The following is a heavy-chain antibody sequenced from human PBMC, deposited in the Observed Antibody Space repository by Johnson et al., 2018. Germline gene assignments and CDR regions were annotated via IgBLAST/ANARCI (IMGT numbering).Heavy chain of an antibody. CDR1: GFTFDDYA. D-gene: IGHD6-19*01. CDR2: ISWNSGSI. V-gene: IGHV3-9*01. J-gene: IGHJ6*02. Sequence: QLVESGGGLVQPGRSLRLSCAASGFTFDDYAMHWVRQAPGKGLEWVSGISWNSGSIGYADSVKGRFTISRDNAKHSLYLQMNSLRAEDTALYYCAKDNSSGWPYYYGMDVWGQGTTVTVSS. CDR3: AKDNSSGWPYYYGMDV.